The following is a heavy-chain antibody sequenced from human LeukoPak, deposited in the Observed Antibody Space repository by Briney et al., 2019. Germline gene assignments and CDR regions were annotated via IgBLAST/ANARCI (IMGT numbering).Heavy chain of an antibody. CDR1: GGSISNYY. Sequence: PSETLSLTCSVSGGSISNYYWSWIRQPPGKGLEWIGYIYNSGNTNYSPSLKSRVTISVDTSKNQLSLKLSSVTAADTAIYYYARPHGGPYAFDIWGQGTMVTVSS. CDR2: IYNSGNT. V-gene: IGHV4-59*01. J-gene: IGHJ3*02. D-gene: IGHD3-16*01. CDR3: ARPHGGPYAFDI.